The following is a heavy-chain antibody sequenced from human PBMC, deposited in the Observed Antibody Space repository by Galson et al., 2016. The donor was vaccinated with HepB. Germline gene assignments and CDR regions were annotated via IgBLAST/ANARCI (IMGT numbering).Heavy chain of an antibody. CDR1: AYSVGTTSHY. CDR2: VYYGGMT. J-gene: IGHJ4*02. CDR3: ARGENQWLLRGLDS. D-gene: IGHD6-19*01. Sequence: SETLSLTCTVPAYSVGTTSHYWGWIRQSPGKGLEWIGSVYYGGMTSYSPTVKSRVTVSVDTSNNQVSLRLNSVTAADTAVYYCARGENQWLLRGLDSWGQGTLVTVSS. V-gene: IGHV4-39*07.